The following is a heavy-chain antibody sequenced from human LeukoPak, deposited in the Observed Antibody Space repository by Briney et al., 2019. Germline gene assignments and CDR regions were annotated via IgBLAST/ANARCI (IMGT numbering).Heavy chain of an antibody. CDR1: GFTFSNAW. J-gene: IGHJ4*02. Sequence: GGSLRLSCAASGFTFSNAWMSWVRQAPGKGLEWVGRIKSKTDGGTTDYAAPVKGRFTISRDDSKNRLYLQMNSLKTEDTAVYYCTTALYYDSSGYYLFDYWGQGTLVTVSS. CDR3: TTALYYDSSGYYLFDY. CDR2: IKSKTDGGTT. D-gene: IGHD3-22*01. V-gene: IGHV3-15*01.